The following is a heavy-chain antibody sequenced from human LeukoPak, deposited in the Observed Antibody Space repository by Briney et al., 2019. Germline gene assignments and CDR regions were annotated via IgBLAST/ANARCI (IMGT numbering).Heavy chain of an antibody. CDR3: ARNEVEGYCSGGSCYENWFDP. CDR1: GGSISSYY. J-gene: IGHJ5*02. D-gene: IGHD2-15*01. V-gene: IGHV4-59*08. CDR2: IYYSGST. Sequence: SETLSLTCTVSGGSISSYYWSWIRQPPGKGLEWIGYIYYSGSTNYNPSLKSRVTISVDTSKNQFSLKLSSVTAADTAVYCCARNEVEGYCSGGSCYENWFDPWGQGTLVTVSS.